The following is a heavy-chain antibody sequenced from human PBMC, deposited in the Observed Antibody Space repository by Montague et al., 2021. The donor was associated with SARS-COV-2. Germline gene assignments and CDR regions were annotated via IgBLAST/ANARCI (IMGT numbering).Heavy chain of an antibody. CDR2: MYETGNM. D-gene: IGHD2/OR15-2a*01. CDR1: SGSISNYY. J-gene: IGHJ4*02. V-gene: IGHV4-4*09. CDR3: ARNMAY. Sequence: SETLSLTCTVSSGSISNYYWSWIRQSPDKGLEWIGYMYETGNMIYNPSLRSRVSISAGTSKSRFSLRLTSVTAADSARYYCARNMAYWGQGVLVTV.